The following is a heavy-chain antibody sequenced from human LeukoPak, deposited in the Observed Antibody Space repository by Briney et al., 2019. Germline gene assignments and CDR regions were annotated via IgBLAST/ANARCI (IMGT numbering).Heavy chain of an antibody. V-gene: IGHV4-59*12. CDR3: ARDCSTISCPKLDY. CDR2: IYYSGSP. Sequence: SETLSLTCTVSGGSIRSYYWSWIRQPPGKGLEWVGYIYYSGSPNYNPSLKSRVTTSIDTSRNQFSLKLSSVTAADTAVYYCARDCSTISCPKLDYWGQGTLVTVSS. D-gene: IGHD2-2*01. J-gene: IGHJ4*02. CDR1: GGSIRSYY.